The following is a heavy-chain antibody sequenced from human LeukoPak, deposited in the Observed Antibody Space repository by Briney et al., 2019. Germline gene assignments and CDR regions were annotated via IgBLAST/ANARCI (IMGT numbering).Heavy chain of an antibody. J-gene: IGHJ4*02. Sequence: SETLSLTCAVSGGSISSSNWWSWVRQPPGKGLEWIGEIYHSGSTNYNPSLKSRVTISVDKSKNQFSLKLSSVTAADTAVYYCARAADSSGWYPGKHDYWGQGTLVTVSS. CDR2: IYHSGST. CDR3: ARAADSSGWYPGKHDY. CDR1: GGSISSSNW. D-gene: IGHD6-19*01. V-gene: IGHV4-4*02.